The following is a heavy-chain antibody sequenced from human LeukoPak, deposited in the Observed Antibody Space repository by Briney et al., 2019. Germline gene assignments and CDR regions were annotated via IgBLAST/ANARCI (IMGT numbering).Heavy chain of an antibody. CDR3: ARDRRTNDAFDI. Sequence: QAPGXXXXWVAVTSYDGSNKYYADSVKGRFTISRDKSKNTLYLQMNSLRAADTAVYYCARDRRTNDAFDIWGQGTMVTVSS. D-gene: IGHD1/OR15-1a*01. V-gene: IGHV3-30-3*01. CDR2: TSYDGSNK. J-gene: IGHJ3*02.